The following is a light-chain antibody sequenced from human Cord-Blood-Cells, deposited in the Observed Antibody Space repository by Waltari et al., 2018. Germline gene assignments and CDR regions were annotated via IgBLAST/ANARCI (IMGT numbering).Light chain of an antibody. CDR2: DVS. J-gene: IGLJ1*01. Sequence: QSALTQPASVSGSPGQSITISCPGTSSDGGGSNYVSWYQQHPGKAPKLMIYDVSNRPSGVSNRFSGSKSGNTASLTISGLQAEDEADYYCSSYTSSSTYVFGTGTKVTVL. CDR3: SSYTSSSTYV. CDR1: SSDGGGSNY. V-gene: IGLV2-14*01.